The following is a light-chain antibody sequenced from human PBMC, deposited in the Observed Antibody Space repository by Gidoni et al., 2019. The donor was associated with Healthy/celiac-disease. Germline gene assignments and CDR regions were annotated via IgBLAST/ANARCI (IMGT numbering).Light chain of an antibody. Sequence: EIVFTQSPGTLSLSTGERATLSCSASQSVSSSYLAWYQQKPGQAPRLLIYGASSRATGIPDRFSGSGSGTDFTLTISRLEPEDFAVYYCQQYGSSPRFTFGPGTKVDIK. CDR3: QQYGSSPRFT. J-gene: IGKJ3*01. CDR1: QSVSSSY. V-gene: IGKV3-20*01. CDR2: GAS.